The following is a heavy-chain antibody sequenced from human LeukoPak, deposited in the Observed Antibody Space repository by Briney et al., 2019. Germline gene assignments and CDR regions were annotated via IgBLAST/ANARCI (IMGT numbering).Heavy chain of an antibody. D-gene: IGHD3-9*01. V-gene: IGHV3-53*01. CDR3: ARAYYDILTGYYFDY. Sequence: TGGSLRLSCAAPGFTVSSNYMSWVREAPGKGLEWVSVIYSGGSTYYADSVKGRFTISRDNSKNTLYLQMNSLRAEDTAVYYCARAYYDILTGYYFDYWGQGTLVTVSS. J-gene: IGHJ4*02. CDR2: IYSGGST. CDR1: GFTVSSNY.